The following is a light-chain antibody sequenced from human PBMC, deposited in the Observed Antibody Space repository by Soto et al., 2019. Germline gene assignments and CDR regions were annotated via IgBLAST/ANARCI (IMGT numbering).Light chain of an antibody. CDR3: SSYTSSTTLV. J-gene: IGLJ2*01. CDR1: SSDIGGYNY. Sequence: QSVLTQPASVSGSPGQSITISCTGTSSDIGGYNYVSGYQQLPGEAPKLMIYDVSYRPSGVSNRFSGSKSGNTASLTISGLQAEDEADYYCSSYTSSTTLVFGGGTKVTVL. V-gene: IGLV2-14*01. CDR2: DVS.